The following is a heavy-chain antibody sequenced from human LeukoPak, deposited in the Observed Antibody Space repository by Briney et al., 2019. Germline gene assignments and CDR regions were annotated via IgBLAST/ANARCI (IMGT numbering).Heavy chain of an antibody. CDR2: IYYSGST. CDR1: GGSLSSYY. V-gene: IGHV4-59*08. J-gene: IGHJ4*02. CDR3: ARHSAPYYYDSSD. D-gene: IGHD3-22*01. Sequence: SETLSLTCSVSGGSLSSYYWSWIRQPPGKGLEWIGYIYYSGSTNYNPSLKSRVTISVDTSKNQFSLKLSSVTAADTAVYYCARHSAPYYYDSSDWGQGTLVTVSS.